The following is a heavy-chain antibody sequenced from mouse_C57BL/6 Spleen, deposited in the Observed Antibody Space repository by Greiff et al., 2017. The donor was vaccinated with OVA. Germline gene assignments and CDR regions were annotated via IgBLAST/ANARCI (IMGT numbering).Heavy chain of an antibody. CDR1: GYSITSGYY. CDR2: ISYDGSN. Sequence: EESGPGLVKPSQSLSLTCSVTGYSITSGYYWNWIRQFPGNKLEWMGYISYDGSNNYNPSLKNRISITRDTSKNQFFLKLNSVTTEDTATYYCARGGDGYYEDYFDYWGQGTTLTVSS. D-gene: IGHD2-3*01. CDR3: ARGGDGYYEDYFDY. J-gene: IGHJ2*01. V-gene: IGHV3-6*01.